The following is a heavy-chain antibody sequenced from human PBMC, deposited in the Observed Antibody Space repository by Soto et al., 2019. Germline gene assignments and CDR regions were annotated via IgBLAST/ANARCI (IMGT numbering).Heavy chain of an antibody. V-gene: IGHV3-33*01. CDR2: IWSDGTNE. D-gene: IGHD2-8*01. J-gene: IGHJ3*01. CDR1: GFIFSNYG. Sequence: QVQLVESGGGVVQPGRSLRLSCAASGFIFSNYGMRWVRQAPGKGLECVGRIWSDGTNEHYEASVKGRFTISRYNSKNTLYLHMNSLTVEDTAVYYCARGPLTNTSTAFDVWGQGTMVIVAS. CDR3: ARGPLTNTSTAFDV.